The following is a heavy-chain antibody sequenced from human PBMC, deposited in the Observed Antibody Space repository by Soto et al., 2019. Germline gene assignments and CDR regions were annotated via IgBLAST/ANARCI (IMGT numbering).Heavy chain of an antibody. D-gene: IGHD3-3*01. CDR3: ARGRYYDFWSGYSQFDY. J-gene: IGHJ4*02. CDR2: IYYSGST. Sequence: SETLALTCAVYGGSFSGYYWSWIRQPPGKGLEWIGYIYYSGSTNYNPSLKSRVTISVDTSKNQFSLKLSSVTAADTAVYYCARGRYYDFWSGYSQFDYWGQGTLVTVSS. CDR1: GGSFSGYY. V-gene: IGHV4-59*01.